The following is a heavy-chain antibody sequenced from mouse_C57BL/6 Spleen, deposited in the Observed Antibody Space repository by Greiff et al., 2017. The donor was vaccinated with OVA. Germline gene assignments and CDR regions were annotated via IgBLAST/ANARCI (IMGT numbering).Heavy chain of an antibody. D-gene: IGHD2-12*01. CDR2: IDPSDSYT. J-gene: IGHJ2*01. CDR1: GYTFTSYW. Sequence: VQLQQPGAELVMPGASVKLSCKASGYTFTSYWMHWVKQRPGQGLEWIGEIDPSDSYTNYNQKFKGKATLTVDKSSSTAYMQLSSLTAEDSAVYYCARWRYDHCFDYWGQGTTLTVSA. V-gene: IGHV1-69*01. CDR3: ARWRYDHCFDY.